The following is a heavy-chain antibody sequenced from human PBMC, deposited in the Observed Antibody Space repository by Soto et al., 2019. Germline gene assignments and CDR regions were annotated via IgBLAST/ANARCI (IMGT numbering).Heavy chain of an antibody. D-gene: IGHD6-19*01. J-gene: IGHJ6*02. Sequence: DVQLVESGGSLVQPGGSLRLSCAASGFTFTNYWMTWVRQAPGKGLEWVANINGDGGEILYVDSVKGRFTISRDNAKESVLLKMHTLRDEDVAVYYCARDRGSGWHGHDYWGRDVWGQGTTVIVSS. V-gene: IGHV3-7*05. CDR3: ARDRGSGWHGHDYWGRDV. CDR2: INGDGGEI. CDR1: GFTFTNYW.